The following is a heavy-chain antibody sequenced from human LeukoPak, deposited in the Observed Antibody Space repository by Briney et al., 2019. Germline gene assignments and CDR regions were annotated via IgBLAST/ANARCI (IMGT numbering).Heavy chain of an antibody. D-gene: IGHD3-22*01. J-gene: IGHJ4*02. CDR1: GFTVSTKY. CDR3: AKVNLAGDSSGYYSDC. CDR2: IYIDGTT. V-gene: IGHV3-53*01. Sequence: GGSLRLSCAVSGFTVSTKYMTWVRQAPGKGLEWVSVIYIDGTTYYADSVKGRFTISRDNSKNTLYLQMNSLRAEDTAVYYCAKVNLAGDSSGYYSDCWGQGTLVTVSS.